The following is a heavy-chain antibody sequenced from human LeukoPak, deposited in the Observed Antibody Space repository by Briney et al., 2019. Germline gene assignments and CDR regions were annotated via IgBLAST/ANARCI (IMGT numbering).Heavy chain of an antibody. V-gene: IGHV4-34*01. CDR1: GGAFSGFY. J-gene: IGHJ4*02. Sequence: SETPSLTFAVYGGAFSGFYWGWIRQPPGEGVEWVGGINHSGSTNYNPSLKSRVTISVDTSKNQFSLKLSSVTAADTAVYYCAREGHRGIAAAGPFDYWGQGTLVTVSS. CDR3: AREGHRGIAAAGPFDY. D-gene: IGHD6-13*01. CDR2: INHSGST.